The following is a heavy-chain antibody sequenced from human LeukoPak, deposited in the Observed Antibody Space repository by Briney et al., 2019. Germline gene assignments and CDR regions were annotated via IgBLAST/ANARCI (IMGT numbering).Heavy chain of an antibody. D-gene: IGHD4-23*01. J-gene: IGHJ3*02. CDR3: AIKTPDAFDI. CDR2: IYYSRNT. CDR1: GDSISSRTYF. Sequence: SETLSLTCTVSGDSISSRTYFWGWIRQPPGKGLEWIGSIYYSRNTYYNTSLKSRVTISVDKSKNQFSLKLSSVTAADTAVYYCAIKTPDAFDIWGQGTMVTVSS. V-gene: IGHV4-39*07.